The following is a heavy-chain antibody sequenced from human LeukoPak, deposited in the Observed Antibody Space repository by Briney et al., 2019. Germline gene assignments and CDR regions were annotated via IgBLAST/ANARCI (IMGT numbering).Heavy chain of an antibody. CDR2: ITTGGDM. V-gene: IGHV3-69-1*02. CDR1: GFPLSTYN. J-gene: IGHJ3*01. Sequence: PGGSLRLSCGASGFPLSTYNTNWVRQAPGKGLEWVSSITTGGDMYYIDSVRGRFTISRDNAKNSPYLQMNSLRGEDTAVYYCAMYPGIDVMWGEGPMVTVSS. D-gene: IGHD1-14*01. CDR3: AMYPGIDVM.